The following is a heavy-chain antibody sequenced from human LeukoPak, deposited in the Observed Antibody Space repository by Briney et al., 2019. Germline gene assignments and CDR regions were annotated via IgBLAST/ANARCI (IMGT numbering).Heavy chain of an antibody. CDR3: AREYYYDSSGYYLDP. D-gene: IGHD3-22*01. J-gene: IGHJ5*02. V-gene: IGHV3-33*01. CDR1: GFTFSSYG. Sequence: PGRSLRLSCAASGFTFSSYGMHWVRQAPGKGLEWVAVIWYDGSNKYYADSVKGRFTISRDNSKNTLYLQMNSLRAEDTAVYYCAREYYYDSSGYYLDPWGQGTLVTVSS. CDR2: IWYDGSNK.